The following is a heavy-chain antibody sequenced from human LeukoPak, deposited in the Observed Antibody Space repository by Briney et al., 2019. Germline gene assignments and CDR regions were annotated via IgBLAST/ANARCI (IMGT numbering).Heavy chain of an antibody. CDR1: GFIFSDYG. V-gene: IGHV3-30*18. D-gene: IGHD1-1*01. J-gene: IGHJ4*02. CDR2: ISYDGSNK. Sequence: GGSLRLSCAASGFIFSDYGMHWVRQAPGKGLEWVAFISYDGSNKDYADSVKGRFTISRDNSNNTLYLRMNSLRAEDTGVYYCAKDRETTSSGTFDYWGQGTLVTVSS. CDR3: AKDRETTSSGTFDY.